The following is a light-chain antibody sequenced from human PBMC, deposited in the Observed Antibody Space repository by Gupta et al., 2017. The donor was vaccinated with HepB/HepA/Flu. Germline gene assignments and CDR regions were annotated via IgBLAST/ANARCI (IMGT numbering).Light chain of an antibody. J-gene: IGKJ1*01. CDR3: VQDYDYPRT. V-gene: IGKV1-6*01. CDR1: QGIRSE. Sequence: ATQMTQSPSSLSASVGDRVTITCRASQGIRSELSWYQHKPGEAPRLLIFGASSLQSGVPSRFSGWGSGTEFALTNNSLQAEDFATYYCVQDYDYPRTSGQGTKVE. CDR2: GAS.